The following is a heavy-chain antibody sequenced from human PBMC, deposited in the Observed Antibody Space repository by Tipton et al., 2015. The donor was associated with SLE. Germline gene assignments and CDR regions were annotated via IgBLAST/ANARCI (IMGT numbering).Heavy chain of an antibody. Sequence: QLVQSGAEVKKPGASVKVSCKASGYTFTTYTISWVRQAPGQGLEWMGWISAYNDNTNYAQKFQGRVTMTTDTSTSTAYMELRSLRSDDTAVYYCARTGAQSVLGYCSSTSCYSDWFDPWGQGTLVTVSS. CDR1: GYTFTTYT. D-gene: IGHD2-2*01. J-gene: IGHJ5*02. CDR3: ARTGAQSVLGYCSSTSCYSDWFDP. V-gene: IGHV1-18*01. CDR2: ISAYNDNT.